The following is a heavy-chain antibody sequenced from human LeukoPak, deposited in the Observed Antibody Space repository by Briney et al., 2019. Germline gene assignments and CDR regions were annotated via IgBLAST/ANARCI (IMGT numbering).Heavy chain of an antibody. CDR2: ISGGADTT. CDR3: AKNLYSSSSDPPAC. Sequence: GGSLRLSCAASGFTFSSYAMSWVRQAPGKGLEWVSTISGGADTTYYADSVKGRFTISRDNSKNTLFLQMNSLRGEDTAVYYCAKNLYSSSSDPPACWGQGTLVTVSS. V-gene: IGHV3-23*01. CDR1: GFTFSSYA. D-gene: IGHD6-13*01. J-gene: IGHJ4*02.